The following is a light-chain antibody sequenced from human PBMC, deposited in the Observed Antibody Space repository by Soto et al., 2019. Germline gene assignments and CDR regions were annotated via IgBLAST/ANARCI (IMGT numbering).Light chain of an antibody. CDR3: QVWEATGDQVV. CDR1: NVGSRS. J-gene: IGLJ2*01. CDR2: YDS. Sequence: SYELTQPPSVSVAPGETARISCGGNNVGSRSVHWYQQKPGQAPFLVIYYDSDRPSGIPERFSGSNSGNTATLIISRVEAGYEADYYCQVWEATGDQVVFGGGPKLTVL. V-gene: IGLV3-21*01.